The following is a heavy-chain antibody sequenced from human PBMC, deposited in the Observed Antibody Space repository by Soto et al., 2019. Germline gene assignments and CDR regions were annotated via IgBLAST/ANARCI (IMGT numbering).Heavy chain of an antibody. CDR2: IIPIFGTV. V-gene: IGHV1-69*12. CDR1: GGTFRTYA. J-gene: IGHJ6*02. CDR3: AKGAVAGTPPSYYYYGMDV. Sequence: QVQLLQSGAEVKKPGSSVRVSCEASGGTFRTYAISWVRQAPGQGLEWMGEIIPIFGTVNYAQKFQGRVTITADESTTTVYMDLRSLRSEDTAVYYCAKGAVAGTPPSYYYYGMDVWGQGTTVTVSS. D-gene: IGHD6-19*01.